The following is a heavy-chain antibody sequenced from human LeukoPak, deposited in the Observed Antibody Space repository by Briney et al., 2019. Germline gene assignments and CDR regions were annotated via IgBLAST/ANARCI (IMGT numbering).Heavy chain of an antibody. D-gene: IGHD6-19*01. CDR3: ATHSSAWYQAFDI. V-gene: IGHV4-59*01. Sequence: SETLSLTCTVSGDSISRYYWTWIRQPPGKGLEWIGFIYYSGSRSYNPSLKSRVIISLDTSKNQVSLKLNSVTAADTAVYYCATHSSAWYQAFDIWGQGTVVSVSS. J-gene: IGHJ3*02. CDR2: IYYSGSR. CDR1: GDSISRYY.